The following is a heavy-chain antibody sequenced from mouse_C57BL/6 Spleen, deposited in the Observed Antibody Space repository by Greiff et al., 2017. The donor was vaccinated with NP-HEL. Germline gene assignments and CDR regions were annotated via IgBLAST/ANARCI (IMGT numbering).Heavy chain of an antibody. V-gene: IGHV1-69*01. CDR3: ARGPDNTGFAY. Sequence: VQLQQSGAELVMPGASVKLSCKASGYTFTSYWMHWVKQRPGQGLEWIGEIDPSDSYTNYNQKFKGKSTLTVDKSSSTAYMQLSSLTSEDSAVYYCARGPDNTGFAYWGQGTLVTVSA. CDR1: GYTFTSYW. D-gene: IGHD1-1*01. CDR2: IDPSDSYT. J-gene: IGHJ3*01.